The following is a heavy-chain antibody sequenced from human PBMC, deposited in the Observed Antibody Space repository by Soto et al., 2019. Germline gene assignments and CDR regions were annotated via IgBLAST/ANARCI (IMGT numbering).Heavy chain of an antibody. V-gene: IGHV3-23*01. CDR1: GFTFSTCA. CDR3: AKVSEQWLVRRAAFDI. D-gene: IGHD6-19*01. J-gene: IGHJ3*02. Sequence: GGSLRLSCPATGFTFSTCAMNWVRQAPGKGLEWVSAISGSGGSTYYADSVKGRFTISRDNSKNTLYLQMNSLRAEDTAVYYCAKVSEQWLVRRAAFDIWGQGTMVTVS. CDR2: ISGSGGST.